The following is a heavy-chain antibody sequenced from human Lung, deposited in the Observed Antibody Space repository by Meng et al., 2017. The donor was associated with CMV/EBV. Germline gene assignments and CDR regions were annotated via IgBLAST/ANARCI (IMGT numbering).Heavy chain of an antibody. CDR2: INTNTGNP. CDR1: GYSFTNYA. D-gene: IGHD2-15*01. CDR3: ARPREYCSNGNCYPDY. V-gene: IGHV7-4-1*02. Sequence: SGYSFTNYAMNWMRQAPGQGLEWVGWINTNTGNPTYAQGFAGRFVFSLDTSVSTAYLQITGLKAEDTAVYYCARPREYCSNGNCYPDYWGQGTLVTVSS. J-gene: IGHJ4*02.